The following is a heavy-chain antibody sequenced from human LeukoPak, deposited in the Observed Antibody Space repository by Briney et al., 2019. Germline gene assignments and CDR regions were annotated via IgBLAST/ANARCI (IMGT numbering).Heavy chain of an antibody. D-gene: IGHD6-13*01. CDR3: ARQVYSSSWSYYFDY. V-gene: IGHV4-59*01. Sequence: SETLSLTCAVSGGSISNYYWSWIRQPPGRGLEWIGSIHYSGSTSYNSSLKSRVTISVDTSKNQFSLKLSSVTPADTAVYYCARQVYSSSWSYYFDYWGQGILVTVSS. J-gene: IGHJ4*02. CDR2: IHYSGST. CDR1: GGSISNYY.